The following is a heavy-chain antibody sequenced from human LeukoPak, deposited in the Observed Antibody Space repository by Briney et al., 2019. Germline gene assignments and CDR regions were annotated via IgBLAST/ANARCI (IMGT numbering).Heavy chain of an antibody. CDR3: ARDGGGRKRYSSGWYPPDY. CDR1: GFTVSSHY. V-gene: IGHV3-66*02. CDR2: IYSGGRT. D-gene: IGHD6-19*01. Sequence: GGSLRLSCAASGFTVSSHYMSWVRQAPGKGLEWVSVIYSGGRTYYADSVKGRFTISRDNSKNTLYLQMNSLRAEDTAVYYCARDGGGRKRYSSGWYPPDYWGQGTLVTVSS. J-gene: IGHJ4*02.